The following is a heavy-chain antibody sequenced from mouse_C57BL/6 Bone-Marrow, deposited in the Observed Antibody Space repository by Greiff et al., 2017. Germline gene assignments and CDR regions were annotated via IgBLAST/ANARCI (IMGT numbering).Heavy chain of an antibody. V-gene: IGHV1-81*01. J-gene: IGHJ2*01. CDR1: GYTFTSYG. CDR3: AGGGSSSHFDY. Sequence: VQLQQSGAELARPGASVKLSCKASGYTFTSYGLSWVKQRTGQGLEWIGEIYPRSGNTYYNEKFKGKATLTADKSSSTAYMELRSLTSEDSAVYFCAGGGSSSHFDYWGQGTTLTVSS. D-gene: IGHD1-1*01. CDR2: IYPRSGNT.